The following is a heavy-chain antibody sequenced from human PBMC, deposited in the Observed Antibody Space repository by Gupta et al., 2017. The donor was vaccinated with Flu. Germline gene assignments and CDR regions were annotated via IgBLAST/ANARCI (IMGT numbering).Heavy chain of an antibody. CDR2: TSYDGNNK. Sequence: QVQLVAPGGGVVQPGTSLRHSCAASGCPSLVDVRHWVRQAPGKGLEWVAATSYDGNNKYYSDSVRGRFTISRDNSKNTLYLQLDSLRIEDTAVFYCARPTSPYSSMQDGFDLWGQGTVVSVSS. J-gene: IGHJ3*01. CDR1: GCPSLVDV. D-gene: IGHD6-19*01. V-gene: IGHV3-30-3*01. CDR3: ARPTSPYSSMQDGFDL.